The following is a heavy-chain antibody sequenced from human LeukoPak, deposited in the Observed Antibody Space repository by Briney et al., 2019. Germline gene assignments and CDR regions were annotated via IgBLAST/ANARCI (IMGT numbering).Heavy chain of an antibody. CDR3: AKLAAAGTRPFDH. CDR1: GFTFSTYW. Sequence: GGSLRLSCAASGFTFSTYWLNWVRQAPGKGLEWVANIKQDGSENYYVDSVKGRFTISRDNAKNSLYLQMDSLRAEDTAMYYCAKLAAAGTRPFDHWGQGTLVTVSS. D-gene: IGHD6-13*01. J-gene: IGHJ4*02. CDR2: IKQDGSEN. V-gene: IGHV3-7*05.